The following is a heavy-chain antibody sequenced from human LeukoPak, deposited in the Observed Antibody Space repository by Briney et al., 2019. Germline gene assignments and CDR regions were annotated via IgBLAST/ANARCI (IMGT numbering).Heavy chain of an antibody. CDR2: IWYDGSNK. J-gene: IGHJ4*02. V-gene: IGHV3-33*06. CDR3: AKGGDIVVVVAATRFDY. CDR1: GFTFSSYG. Sequence: PGRSLRLSCAASGFTFSSYGMHWVRQAPGKGLEWVAVIWYDGSNKYYADSVKGRFTISRDNSKNTLYPQMNSLRAEDTAVYYCAKGGDIVVVVAATRFDYWGQGTLVTVSS. D-gene: IGHD2-15*01.